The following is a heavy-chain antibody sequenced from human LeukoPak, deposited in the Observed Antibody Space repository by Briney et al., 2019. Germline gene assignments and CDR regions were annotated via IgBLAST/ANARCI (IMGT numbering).Heavy chain of an antibody. CDR2: IYPGDSDT. Sequence: KDGESLKISRKDSGHSFTSYWIGWVRQMPGKGLEWMGIIYPGDSDTRYSPSFQGQVTISADKSISTAYLQWSSLKVSDTAMYYCARLDRGGDPPVIDYWGQGTLVTVSS. V-gene: IGHV5-51*01. CDR3: ARLDRGGDPPVIDY. CDR1: GHSFTSYW. D-gene: IGHD2-21*02. J-gene: IGHJ4*02.